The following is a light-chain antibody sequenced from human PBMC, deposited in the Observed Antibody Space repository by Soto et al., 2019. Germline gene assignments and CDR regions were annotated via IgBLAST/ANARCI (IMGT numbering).Light chain of an antibody. J-gene: IGKJ2*01. V-gene: IGKV3-15*01. CDR1: QSVSSD. Sequence: EIVMTQSPVTLSVSPGERATLSCRASQSVSSDFAWYQQKPGQAPRLLIYSASTRATGIPARFSGSGSVTEFTLTNSSLPSEDFAVYYCQQYHNWLMYTFGHGTKLAI. CDR3: QQYHNWLMYT. CDR2: SAS.